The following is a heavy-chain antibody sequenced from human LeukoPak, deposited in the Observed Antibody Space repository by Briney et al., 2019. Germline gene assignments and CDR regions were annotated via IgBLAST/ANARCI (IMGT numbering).Heavy chain of an antibody. Sequence: SVKVSCKASGGTFGSYAISWVRQAPGQGLEWMGGIIPIFGTANYAQKFQGRITITADESTSTAYMELSSLRSEDTAVYYCARTRTGVFRTTYYYYYMDVWGKGTTVTVSS. V-gene: IGHV1-69*13. J-gene: IGHJ6*03. CDR1: GGTFGSYA. CDR2: IIPIFGTA. CDR3: ARTRTGVFRTTYYYYYMDV. D-gene: IGHD2-8*02.